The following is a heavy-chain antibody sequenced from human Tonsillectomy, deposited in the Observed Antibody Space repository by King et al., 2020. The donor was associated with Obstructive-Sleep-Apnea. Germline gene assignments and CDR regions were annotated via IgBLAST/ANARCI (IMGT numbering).Heavy chain of an antibody. D-gene: IGHD2-21*02. CDR1: GFNFSSCG. CDR3: ARDEVAYCGGDCYFLFDY. CDR2: ISYDGKNK. V-gene: IGHV3-30*03. J-gene: IGHJ4*02. Sequence: VQLVESGGGVVQPGRSLRLACAASGFNFSSCGMHWVRQAPGRGLEWVAVISYDGKNKYYADSVKGRFIVSRDNSENPVYLEMSGLSAEDTALYYCARDEVAYCGGDCYFLFDYWGQGTLVTVSS.